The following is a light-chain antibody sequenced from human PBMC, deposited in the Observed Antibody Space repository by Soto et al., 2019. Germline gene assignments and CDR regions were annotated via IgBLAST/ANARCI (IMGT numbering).Light chain of an antibody. CDR2: DAS. J-gene: IGKJ1*01. CDR1: QSDSTN. V-gene: IGKV3D-15*01. CDR3: HSYDKWPPGA. Sequence: EIVVTQFPATLSESPGERVTLSCRASQSDSTNLAWYQQRPGEAPRLLIFDASARAVDIPGRFSGSGSGTEFTLTISSLQPEDFAVYFCHSYDKWPPGAFGQGTKVAIK.